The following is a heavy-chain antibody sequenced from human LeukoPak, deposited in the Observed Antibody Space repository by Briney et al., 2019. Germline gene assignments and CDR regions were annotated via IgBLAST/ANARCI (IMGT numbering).Heavy chain of an antibody. D-gene: IGHD3-16*01. CDR3: AADFYTSYHLGY. CDR1: GFIFSNYW. Sequence: GGSLRLSCTTSGFIFSNYWMTWVRQAPGKGLEWVANMKPDGSEKYYVDSVKGRFTISRDNAENSLYLQMNSLRAEDTAVYYCAADFYTSYHLGYWGQGTLVTVSS. CDR2: MKPDGSEK. V-gene: IGHV3-7*01. J-gene: IGHJ4*02.